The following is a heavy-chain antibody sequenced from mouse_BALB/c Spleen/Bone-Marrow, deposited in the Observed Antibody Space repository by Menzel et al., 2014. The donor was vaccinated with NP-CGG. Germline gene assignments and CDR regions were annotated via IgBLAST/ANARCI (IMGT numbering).Heavy chain of an antibody. Sequence: VQLVESGPGLVQPSQSLSITCTVSGFSLXSYGVHWVRQSPGKGLEWLGIIWSGGSTDYNAAFISRLSISKDNSKSQVFFKMNSLQPNDTAIYYCARTGPSFAYWGQGTLVTVSA. CDR1: GFSLXSYG. J-gene: IGHJ3*01. V-gene: IGHV2-2*02. CDR2: IWSGGST. CDR3: ARTGPSFAY.